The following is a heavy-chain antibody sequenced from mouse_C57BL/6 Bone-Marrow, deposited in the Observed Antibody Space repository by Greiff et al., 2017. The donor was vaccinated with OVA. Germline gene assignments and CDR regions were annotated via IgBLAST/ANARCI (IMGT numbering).Heavy chain of an antibody. J-gene: IGHJ2*01. CDR3: ARASYYDYDMDY. CDR2: IHPNSGST. Sequence: QVQLQQSGAELVKPGASVKLSCKASGYTFTSYWIHWVKQRPGQGLEWIGMIHPNSGSTNYNEKFKSKATLTVDKSSSTAYMQLSSLTSGVSAVYYCARASYYDYDMDYWGQGTTLTVSS. D-gene: IGHD2-4*01. CDR1: GYTFTSYW. V-gene: IGHV1-64*01.